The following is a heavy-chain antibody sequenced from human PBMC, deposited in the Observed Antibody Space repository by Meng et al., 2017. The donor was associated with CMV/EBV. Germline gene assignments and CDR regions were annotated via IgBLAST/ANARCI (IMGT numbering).Heavy chain of an antibody. V-gene: IGHV3-30*04. J-gene: IGHJ6*02. CDR1: GFTFSSYA. CDR3: ARGSHYYYYGMDV. Sequence: GESLMISCAASGFTFSSYAMHWVRQAPGKGLEWVAVISYDGSNKYYADSVKGRFTISRDNSKNTLYLQMNSLRAEDTAVYYCARGSHYYYYGMDVWGQGTTVTVSS. CDR2: ISYDGSNK.